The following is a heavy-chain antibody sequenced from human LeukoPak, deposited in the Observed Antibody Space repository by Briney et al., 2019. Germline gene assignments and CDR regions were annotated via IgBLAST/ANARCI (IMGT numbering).Heavy chain of an antibody. CDR3: ARHRTAAGFDY. D-gene: IGHD6-13*01. CDR1: GGSISSGSYY. V-gene: IGHV4-61*02. Sequence: SETLSLTCTVSGGSISSGSYYWSWIRQPAGKGLEWIGRIYTSGSTNYNPSLKSRVTISVDTSKNQFSLKLSSVTAADTAVYYCARHRTAAGFDYWGQGTLVTVSS. CDR2: IYTSGST. J-gene: IGHJ4*02.